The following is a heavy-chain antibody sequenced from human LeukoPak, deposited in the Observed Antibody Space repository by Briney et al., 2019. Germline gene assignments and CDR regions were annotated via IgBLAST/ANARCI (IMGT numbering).Heavy chain of an antibody. CDR3: ARVKMGATVSDYYYYYMDV. J-gene: IGHJ6*03. Sequence: GGSLRLSCAASGFTFSDYTIHWVRQAPGKRLQSVSAITNGAYTHYADSVKGRFTISRDNSRNAVFLQMGGLRIEDMAVYYCARVKMGATVSDYYYYYMDVWGKGTTVTVSS. V-gene: IGHV3-64*02. CDR1: GFTFSDYT. D-gene: IGHD1-26*01. CDR2: ITNGAYT.